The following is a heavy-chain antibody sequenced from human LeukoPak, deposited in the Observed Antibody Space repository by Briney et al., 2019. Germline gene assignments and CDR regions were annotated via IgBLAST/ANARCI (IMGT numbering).Heavy chain of an antibody. CDR1: GYTFTSYY. D-gene: IGHD2-15*01. CDR3: ARVVVVVASRAGLGY. Sequence: ASVKVFCQASGYTFTSYYMHWVRQAPGQEHEWMGIINPSGGSTSYAQKFQGRVTMTRDTSTSTVYMELSSLRSEDTAVYYCARVVVVVASRAGLGYWGQGTLVTVSS. CDR2: INPSGGST. V-gene: IGHV1-46*01. J-gene: IGHJ4*02.